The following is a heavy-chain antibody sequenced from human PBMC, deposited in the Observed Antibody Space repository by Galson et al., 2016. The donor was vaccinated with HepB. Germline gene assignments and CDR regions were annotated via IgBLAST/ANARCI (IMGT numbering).Heavy chain of an antibody. CDR1: GFTFTSYA. J-gene: IGHJ4*02. D-gene: IGHD3-22*01. Sequence: SLRLSCAASGFTFTSYAMNWVRQAPGKGLEWVSGISGSGGSTYYADSVKGRFTIFRDNSKRTLDLQMNSLRADDTALYYCAKSGGYYSYYFNYWGQGTRVTVSS. CDR3: AKSGGYYSYYFNY. V-gene: IGHV3-23*01. CDR2: ISGSGGST.